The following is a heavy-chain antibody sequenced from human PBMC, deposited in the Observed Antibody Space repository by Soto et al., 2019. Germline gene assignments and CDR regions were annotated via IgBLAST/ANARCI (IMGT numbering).Heavy chain of an antibody. CDR2: IYPGDSDT. D-gene: IGHD6-6*01. CDR1: GYSFTSYW. J-gene: IGHJ5*02. V-gene: IGHV5-51*01. Sequence: PGESLKISCKASGYSFTSYWIAWVRQVPGKGLEWMGIIYPGDSDTRYSPSFQGQVTISADKSISTAYLQWSSLTASDTAIYYCARQGSIPNRRNWLDPWGQGTPVTVSS. CDR3: ARQGSIPNRRNWLDP.